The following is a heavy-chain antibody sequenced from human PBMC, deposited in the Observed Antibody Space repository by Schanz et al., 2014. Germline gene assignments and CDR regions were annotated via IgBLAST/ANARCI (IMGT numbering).Heavy chain of an antibody. CDR3: ARLVGPSFYYGMDV. J-gene: IGHJ6*02. V-gene: IGHV4-31*03. CDR2: IYDSGNT. CDR1: GDSMSSGGYY. Sequence: QVQLQESGPGLVKPSPTLSLTCNVSGDSMSSGGYYWNWIRPHPGKGLEWIGYIYDSGNTYYNPSLKSRVTMSIDTSENQFSLNLRSVTGADTAVYYCARLVGPSFYYGMDVWGQGTTVTVSS. D-gene: IGHD2-15*01.